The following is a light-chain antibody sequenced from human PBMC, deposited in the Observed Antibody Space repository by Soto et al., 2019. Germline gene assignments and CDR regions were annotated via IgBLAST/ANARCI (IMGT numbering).Light chain of an antibody. CDR3: AAWDDSLNYV. J-gene: IGLJ1*01. CDR1: GSNIGSNT. V-gene: IGLV1-44*01. Sequence: QSALAQPPSASGTPGQRVTISCSGSGSNIGSNTVNWYQHLPRTALKLLIYSNNQRSSGVPDRFSGSKSGTSASLAISGLQSEDEADYYCAAWDDSLNYVFGTGTKVTVL. CDR2: SNN.